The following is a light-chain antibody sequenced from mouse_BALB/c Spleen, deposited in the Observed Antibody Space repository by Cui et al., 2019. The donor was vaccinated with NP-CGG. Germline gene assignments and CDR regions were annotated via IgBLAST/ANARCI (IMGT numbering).Light chain of an antibody. CDR1: TGAVTTSNY. CDR3: ALWYSNHWV. CDR2: GTN. Sequence: VVTQESARTTSPGETVTLTCRSSTGAVTTSNYANWVQEKPDHLFTGLIGGTNNRAPGVPARFSGSLIGDKAALTITGAQTEDEAIYFCALWYSNHWVFGGGTKLTVL. J-gene: IGLJ1*01. V-gene: IGLV1*01.